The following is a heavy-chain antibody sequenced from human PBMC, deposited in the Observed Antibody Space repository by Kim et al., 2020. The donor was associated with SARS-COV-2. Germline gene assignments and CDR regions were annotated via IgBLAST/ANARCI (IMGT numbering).Heavy chain of an antibody. D-gene: IGHD3-10*01. Sequence: KASGCTVSDYAMYWGRQAPGQRLEWMGWINAGNGNTRYSQKFQGRVTITWDTSASTAYMDLTSLRLEDTAVYYCARERFGGSFDYWGQGTLAT. CDR1: GCTVSDYA. J-gene: IGHJ4*02. V-gene: IGHV1-3*01. CDR3: ARERFGGSFDY. CDR2: INAGNGNT.